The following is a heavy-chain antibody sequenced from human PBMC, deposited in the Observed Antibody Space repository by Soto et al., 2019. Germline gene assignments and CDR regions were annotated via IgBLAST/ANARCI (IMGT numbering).Heavy chain of an antibody. CDR1: GFTFSSYW. Sequence: EVQLVESGGGLVQPGGSLRLSCAASGFTFSSYWMSWVRQAAGKGLEWVANIKQDGSEKYYVDSVKGRFTISRDNAKNSLYLQMNSLRAEDTAVYYCARGGADYYYYMDVWGKGTTVTVSS. CDR3: ARGGADYYYYMDV. V-gene: IGHV3-7*01. CDR2: IKQDGSEK. J-gene: IGHJ6*03.